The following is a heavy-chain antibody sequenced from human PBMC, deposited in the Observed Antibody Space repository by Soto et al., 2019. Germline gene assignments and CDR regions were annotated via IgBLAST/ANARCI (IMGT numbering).Heavy chain of an antibody. V-gene: IGHV1-18*04. J-gene: IGHJ4*02. Sequence: QVHLVQSGGEVKKPGASVKVSCKASGYTFNRHGITWVRQAPGQGLEWMGWISGYNDDINYEQKFQGRVTLSSDTLTSTVSLELKSLLFDDTVVYYCARVRIVGAREIDFWGQGTLVTVSS. D-gene: IGHD1-26*01. CDR1: GYTFNRHG. CDR2: ISGYNDDI. CDR3: ARVRIVGAREIDF.